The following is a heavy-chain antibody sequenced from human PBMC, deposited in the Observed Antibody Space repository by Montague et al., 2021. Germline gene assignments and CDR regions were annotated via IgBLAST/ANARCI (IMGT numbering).Heavy chain of an antibody. D-gene: IGHD6-13*01. CDR1: GYSFAPYW. J-gene: IGHJ4*02. Sequence: QSGSEVKKPGESLRISCKASGYSFAPYWIGWVRQMPGKGLEWMGXLFPDDSDTQYSPSFQGQVNISADKSISTAYLQWTSLKASDSAMYYCTRRSSTWPLNSFDYWGQGTLVIVSS. CDR3: TRRSSTWPLNSFDY. V-gene: IGHV5-51*01. CDR2: LFPDDSDT.